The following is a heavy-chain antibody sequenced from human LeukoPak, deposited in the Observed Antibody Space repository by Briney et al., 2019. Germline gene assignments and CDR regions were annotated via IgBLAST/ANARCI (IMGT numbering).Heavy chain of an antibody. V-gene: IGHV1-69*05. D-gene: IGHD4-17*01. CDR2: IIRIFGTA. CDR1: GGIFSSYA. Sequence: GSSVKFFCKAWGGIFSSYAIIGVQQAPGKGLECMRGIIRIFGTANYAQKFQGRVTITTDESTSTAYMELSSLRPEDTAVYYCARASYGDCFDYWGQGTLVTVSS. CDR3: ARASYGDCFDY. J-gene: IGHJ4*02.